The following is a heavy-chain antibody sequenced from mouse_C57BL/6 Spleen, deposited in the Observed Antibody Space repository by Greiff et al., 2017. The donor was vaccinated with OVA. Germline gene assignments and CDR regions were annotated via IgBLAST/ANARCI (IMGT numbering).Heavy chain of an antibody. CDR3: ARRLALYAMDY. D-gene: IGHD4-1*01. Sequence: VQLQQSGAELVKPGASVKLSCKASGYTFTEYTIHWVKQRSGQGLEWIGWFYPGSGSIKYNEKFKDKATLTADKSSSTAYMELRSLTSEDTAVYYCARRLALYAMDYWGQGTSVTVSS. V-gene: IGHV1-62-2*01. J-gene: IGHJ4*01. CDR2: FYPGSGSI. CDR1: GYTFTEYT.